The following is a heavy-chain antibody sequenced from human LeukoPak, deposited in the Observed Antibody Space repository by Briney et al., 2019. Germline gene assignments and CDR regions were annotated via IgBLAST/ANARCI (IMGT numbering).Heavy chain of an antibody. V-gene: IGHV4-30-4*08. J-gene: IGHJ4*02. CDR3: ARTYYYDSSGYIHFDY. CDR2: IYYSGST. Sequence: PSETLALTCTVSGGSISSGDYYWSWIRQPPGKVLEWSGYIYYSGSTYYNPSLKSRVTISVDTSKNQFSLKLSSVTAADTAVYYCARTYYYDSSGYIHFDYWGQGTLVTVSS. D-gene: IGHD3-22*01. CDR1: GGSISSGDYY.